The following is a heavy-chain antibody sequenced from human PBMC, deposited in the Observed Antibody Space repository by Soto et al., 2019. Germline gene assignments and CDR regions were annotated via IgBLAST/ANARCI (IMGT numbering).Heavy chain of an antibody. Sequence: GASVKVSCKASGYTFTSYGISGVRQAPGQGLEWMGWISAYNGNTNYAQKLQGRVTMTTDTSTSTAYMELRSLRSDDTAVYYCARDSGWFGELLSYYYYGMDVWGQGTTVTSP. D-gene: IGHD3-10*01. CDR3: ARDSGWFGELLSYYYYGMDV. V-gene: IGHV1-18*01. CDR2: ISAYNGNT. CDR1: GYTFTSYG. J-gene: IGHJ6*02.